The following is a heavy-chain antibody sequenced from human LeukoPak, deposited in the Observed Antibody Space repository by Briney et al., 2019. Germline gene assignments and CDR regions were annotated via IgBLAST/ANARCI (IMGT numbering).Heavy chain of an antibody. CDR3: ARGKEDYGDYVPFDY. Sequence: GGSLRLSCAASGFTFSSYSMNWVRQAPGKGLEWVSYISSSSSTIYYADSVKGRLTISRDNAKNSLYLQMNSLRAEDTAVYYCARGKEDYGDYVPFDYWGQGTLVTVSS. CDR2: ISSSSSTI. J-gene: IGHJ4*02. D-gene: IGHD4-17*01. CDR1: GFTFSSYS. V-gene: IGHV3-48*01.